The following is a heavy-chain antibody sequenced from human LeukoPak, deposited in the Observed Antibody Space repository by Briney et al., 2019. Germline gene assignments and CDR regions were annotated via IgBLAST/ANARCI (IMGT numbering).Heavy chain of an antibody. Sequence: SETLSLTCTVSGPPISSGYYYWSCIRQPPGKGLEWIGEINHSGSTNYNPSLKSRVTISVDTSKNQFSLKLSSVTAADTAVYYCARVLGYYYDSSGYNWFDPWGQGTLVTVSS. CDR3: ARVLGYYYDSSGYNWFDP. D-gene: IGHD3-22*01. CDR2: INHSGST. CDR1: GPPISSGYYY. J-gene: IGHJ5*02. V-gene: IGHV4-34*01.